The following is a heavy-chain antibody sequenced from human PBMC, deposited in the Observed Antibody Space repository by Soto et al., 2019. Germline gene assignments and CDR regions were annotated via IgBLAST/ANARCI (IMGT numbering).Heavy chain of an antibody. CDR3: ARDRESSSGMDV. J-gene: IGHJ6*02. CDR2: ISRSSTTM. CDR1: GFDFSTYS. D-gene: IGHD6-6*01. V-gene: IGHV3-48*01. Sequence: GGSLRLSCAASGFDFSTYSINWVRQAPGKGLEWVSYISRSSTTMYFADSLKGRFTISRDNAKNSVFLQMSSLRAEDTAVYYCARDRESSSGMDVWGQGTTVTVSS.